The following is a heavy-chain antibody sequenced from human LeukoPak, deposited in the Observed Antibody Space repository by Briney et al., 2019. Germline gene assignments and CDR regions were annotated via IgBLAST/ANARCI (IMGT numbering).Heavy chain of an antibody. CDR2: IYYSGST. V-gene: IGHV4-39*01. J-gene: IGHJ3*02. Sequence: SETLSLTCTVSGGSISSSSYYWGWIRQPPGKGLEWIGSIYYSGSTYYNPSLKSRVTISVDTSKNQFSLKLSSVTAADTAVYYCARQSFVGAFDNWGQGTMVTVSS. D-gene: IGHD2-21*01. CDR3: ARQSFVGAFDN. CDR1: GGSISSSSYY.